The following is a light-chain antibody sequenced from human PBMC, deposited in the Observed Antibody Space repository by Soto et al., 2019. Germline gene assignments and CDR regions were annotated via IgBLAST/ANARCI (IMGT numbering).Light chain of an antibody. V-gene: IGKV1-9*01. J-gene: IGKJ1*01. CDR3: QQYNSYST. CDR1: QALSNY. Sequence: IQLTQSPSVLSASFGDTVTITCRASQALSNYLAWYQQKPGKAPDXLIYSASTLQSGVPSRFSGSESGTEFTLTISSLQPDDFATYYCQQYNSYSTFGQGTKVDNK. CDR2: SAS.